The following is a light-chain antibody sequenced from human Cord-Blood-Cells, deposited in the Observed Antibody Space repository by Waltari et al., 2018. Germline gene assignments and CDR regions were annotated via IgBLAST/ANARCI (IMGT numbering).Light chain of an antibody. CDR1: QCVSSN. J-gene: IGKJ2*01. Sequence: EIVMTQTPATLSVSPGERATLSSRARQCVSSNLAWYQQNPGQAPRRLSYGASTRATGIPARFSGSGSGTEFTLTISSLQSEDFAVYYCQQYNNWPPYTFGQGTKLEIK. V-gene: IGKV3-15*01. CDR2: GAS. CDR3: QQYNNWPPYT.